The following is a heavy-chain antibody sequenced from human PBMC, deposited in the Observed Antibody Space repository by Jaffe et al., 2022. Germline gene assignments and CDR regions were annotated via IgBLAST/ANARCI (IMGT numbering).Heavy chain of an antibody. CDR1: GYTFTSYG. J-gene: IGHJ4*02. D-gene: IGHD2-2*01. CDR3: ARDIPVVPAAMVSYYFDY. Sequence: QVQLVQSGAEVKKPGASVKVSCKASGYTFTSYGISWVRQAPGQGLEWMGWISAYNGNTNYAQKLQGRVTMTTDTSTSTAYMELRSLRSDDTAVYYCARDIPVVPAAMVSYYFDYWGQGTLVTVSS. V-gene: IGHV1-18*01. CDR2: ISAYNGNT.